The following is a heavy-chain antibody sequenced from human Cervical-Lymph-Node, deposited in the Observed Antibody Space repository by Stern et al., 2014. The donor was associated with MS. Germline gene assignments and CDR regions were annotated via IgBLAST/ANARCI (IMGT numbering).Heavy chain of an antibody. J-gene: IGHJ3*02. V-gene: IGHV1-69*01. D-gene: IGHD3-22*01. CDR1: GGTFSSYA. CDR2: IIPMFGTT. Sequence: QVQLVQSGAEVKKPGSSVKGSCKASGGTFSSYAITWVRQAPGRGLEWMGEIIPMFGTTKYAQKFQGRVTIIAERSTTNTYMELSSLRSEDTAVYYCARRDYYDSSGYYGDAFDIWGQGTIVTVSS. CDR3: ARRDYYDSSGYYGDAFDI.